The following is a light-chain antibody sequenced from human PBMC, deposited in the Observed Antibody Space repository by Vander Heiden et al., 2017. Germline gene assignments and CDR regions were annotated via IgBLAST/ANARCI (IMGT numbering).Light chain of an antibody. CDR1: SSNIGNNY. Sequence: QSVLTQPPSVSAAPGQKVTISCSGSSSNIGNNYVSWYQHLPGTAPKLPIFDNDERPSGIPDRFSGSKSGTSASLGITGLQTGDEADYYCESWDNHLRGFVFGTGTRLTVL. CDR2: DND. CDR3: ESWDNHLRGFV. J-gene: IGLJ1*01. V-gene: IGLV1-51*01.